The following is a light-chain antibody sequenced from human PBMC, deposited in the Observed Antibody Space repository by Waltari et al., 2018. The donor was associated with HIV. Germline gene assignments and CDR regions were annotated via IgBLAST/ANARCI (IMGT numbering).Light chain of an antibody. J-gene: IGLJ3*02. CDR1: DIGSKS. CDR2: YDT. V-gene: IGLV3-21*04. CDR3: QIWDSGSDLWV. Sequence: SYVVTQPPSVSVAPGETARIPCGGKDIGSKSVHWYRQRPGQAPMVVMSYDTDRPSGIPDRVTGSNSGNTATLTISDVEAGDEADYYCQIWDSGSDLWVFGGVTKLTV.